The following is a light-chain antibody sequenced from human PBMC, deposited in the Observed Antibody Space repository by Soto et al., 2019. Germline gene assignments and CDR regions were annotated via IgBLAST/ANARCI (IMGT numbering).Light chain of an antibody. J-gene: IGLJ3*02. V-gene: IGLV2-14*03. CDR3: SSYTSLTTEV. Sequence: ALTQPASVSGSPGQSITISCTGTSSDIGAYNSVSWYQQHPGKAPKLIIYDVSSRPSGISNRFSGSKSGNTASLTISGLQADDDATYYCSSYTSLTTEVFGGGTKVTVL. CDR2: DVS. CDR1: SSDIGAYNS.